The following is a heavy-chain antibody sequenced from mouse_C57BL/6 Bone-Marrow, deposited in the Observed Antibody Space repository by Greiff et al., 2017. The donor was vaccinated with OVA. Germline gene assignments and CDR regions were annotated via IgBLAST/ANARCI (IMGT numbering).Heavy chain of an antibody. D-gene: IGHD1-1*01. CDR2: IYPGSGST. J-gene: IGHJ1*03. Sequence: VQLQQPGAELVKPGASVKMSCKASGYTFTSYWITWVKQRPGQGLEWIGDIYPGSGSTNYNEKFKSKATLTVDTSSSTAYMQLISLTSEDSAVYYCARSGGYYGYWYFDGWGTGTTVTVSS. V-gene: IGHV1-55*01. CDR3: ARSGGYYGYWYFDG. CDR1: GYTFTSYW.